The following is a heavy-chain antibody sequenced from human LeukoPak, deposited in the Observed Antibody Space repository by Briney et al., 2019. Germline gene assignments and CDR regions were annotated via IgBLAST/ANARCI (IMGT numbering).Heavy chain of an antibody. CDR3: ARGFVDTAMVGWYFDL. J-gene: IGHJ2*01. D-gene: IGHD5-18*01. CDR1: GYTFTSYY. Sequence: GASVKVSCKASGYTFTSYYIHWVRQAPGQGPEWMGLINPSGGSTNYAQKFQGRVTMTRDTSTSTVYMELSSLRSEDTAVYYCARGFVDTAMVGWYFDLWGRGTLVTVSS. V-gene: IGHV1-46*01. CDR2: INPSGGST.